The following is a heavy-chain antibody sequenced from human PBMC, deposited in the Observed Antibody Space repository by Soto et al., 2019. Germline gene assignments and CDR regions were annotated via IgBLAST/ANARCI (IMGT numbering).Heavy chain of an antibody. J-gene: IGHJ4*02. V-gene: IGHV4-34*01. Sequence: SETLSLTCAVYGGSFSGYYWSWIRQPPGKGLEWIGEINHSGSTNYNPSLKSRVTISVDTSKNQFSLKLSSVTAADTAVYYCARGNPVPLDYWGQGTLVTVSS. CDR3: ARGNPVPLDY. D-gene: IGHD4-17*01. CDR2: INHSGST. CDR1: GGSFSGYY.